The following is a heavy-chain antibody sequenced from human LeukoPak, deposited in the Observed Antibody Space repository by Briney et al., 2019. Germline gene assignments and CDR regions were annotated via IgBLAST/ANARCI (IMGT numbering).Heavy chain of an antibody. CDR3: AKDTDSSGRFDY. Sequence: GGSLRLSCAASGFTFSSYAMHWVRQAPGKGLEWVSGISWNSGSIGYADSVKGRFTISRDNAKNSLYLQMNSLRAEDTALYYCAKDTDSSGRFDYWGQGTLVTVSS. CDR2: ISWNSGSI. D-gene: IGHD6-19*01. V-gene: IGHV3-9*01. J-gene: IGHJ4*02. CDR1: GFTFSSYA.